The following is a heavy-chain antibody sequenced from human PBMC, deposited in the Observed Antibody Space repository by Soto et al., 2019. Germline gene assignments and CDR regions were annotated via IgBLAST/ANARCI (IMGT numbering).Heavy chain of an antibody. Sequence: QVQLVQSGAELKKPGTSVRVSCKASGYDLINYGFNWVRQAPGQGLEWMGWISAYNGNTNYARNLQGRVTMTTDTATSTAYMELGSLRYDDTAVYYGASVERTTMLRSDFWGEGTLVTVSS. CDR3: ASVERTTMLRSDF. CDR1: GYDLINYG. CDR2: ISAYNGNT. J-gene: IGHJ4*02. D-gene: IGHD5-18*01. V-gene: IGHV1-18*01.